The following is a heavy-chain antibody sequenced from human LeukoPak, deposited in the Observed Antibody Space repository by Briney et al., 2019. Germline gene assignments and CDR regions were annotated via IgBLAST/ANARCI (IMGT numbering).Heavy chain of an antibody. CDR3: ARATTIFGVVILFFDT. CDR2: INPDSGTT. J-gene: IGHJ4*02. D-gene: IGHD3-3*01. CDR1: GYAFIGNY. V-gene: IGHV1-2*02. Sequence: GASVKVSCKASGYAFIGNYIHWVRQAPGQGLEWMGWINPDSGTTKYAQNFQGRVTMTSDTSVSTAYMDLSSLTSDDTAVYYCARATTIFGVVILFFDTWGQGTLVTVSS.